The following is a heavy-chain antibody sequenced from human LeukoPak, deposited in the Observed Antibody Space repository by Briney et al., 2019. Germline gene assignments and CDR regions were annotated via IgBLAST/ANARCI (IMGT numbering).Heavy chain of an antibody. J-gene: IGHJ5*02. CDR2: INPNSGGT. Sequence: GASVKVSCKASGYTFTGYYMHWVRQAPGPGLEWMGWINPNSGGTNYAQKFQGRVTMTRDTSISAAYMELSRLRSDDTAVYYCARDARRIAAAGTPSWFDPWGQGTLVTVSS. CDR1: GYTFTGYY. V-gene: IGHV1-2*02. D-gene: IGHD6-13*01. CDR3: ARDARRIAAAGTPSWFDP.